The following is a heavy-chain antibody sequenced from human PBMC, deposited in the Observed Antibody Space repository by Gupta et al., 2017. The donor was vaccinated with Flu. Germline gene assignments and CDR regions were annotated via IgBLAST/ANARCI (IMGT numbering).Heavy chain of an antibody. D-gene: IGHD3-22*01. V-gene: IGHV3-15*01. Sequence: VDLMESGGGLVKPGGSLRVSCTASGLPFDKAWRNWVRQAPGKGLGWVGRINTKADGETTEYATPVKDRFSISRDDSNNKVYLQMNSLKMEDTAKYYCTTAVRYSNGSYHDYWGQGTLVIVS. J-gene: IGHJ4*02. CDR1: GLPFDKAW. CDR2: INTKADGETT. CDR3: TTAVRYSNGSYHDY.